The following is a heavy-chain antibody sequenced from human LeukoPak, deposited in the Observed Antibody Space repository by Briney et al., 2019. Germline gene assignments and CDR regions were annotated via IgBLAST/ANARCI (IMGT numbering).Heavy chain of an antibody. V-gene: IGHV3-21*01. Sequence: GGSLRLSCAASGFTFSSYSMNWVRQAPGKGLEWVSSISSSSSYIYYADSVKGRFTISRDNAKNSLYLQMNSLRAEDTAVYYCASSGKRLGELSLYGYWGQGTLVTVSS. J-gene: IGHJ4*02. CDR1: GFTFSSYS. CDR2: ISSSSSYI. CDR3: ASSGKRLGELSLYGY. D-gene: IGHD3-16*02.